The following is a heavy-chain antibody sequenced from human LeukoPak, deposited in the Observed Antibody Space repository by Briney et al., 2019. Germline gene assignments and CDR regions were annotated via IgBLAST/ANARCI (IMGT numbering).Heavy chain of an antibody. CDR2: IYYSGST. D-gene: IGHD3-22*01. CDR1: GGSISSSSYY. J-gene: IGHJ4*02. Sequence: PSETLSLTCTVSGGSISSSSYYWGWIRQPPGRGLEWIGSIYYSGSTYYNPSLKSRVTISVDTSKNQFSLKLSSVTAADTAVYYRARRGSSGRSFDYWGQGTLVTVSS. V-gene: IGHV4-39*01. CDR3: ARRGSSGRSFDY.